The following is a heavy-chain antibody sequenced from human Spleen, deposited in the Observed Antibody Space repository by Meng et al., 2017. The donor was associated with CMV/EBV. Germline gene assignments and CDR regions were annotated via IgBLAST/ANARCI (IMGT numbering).Heavy chain of an antibody. CDR3: ASAGLQLLSYYYYGMDV. CDR2: IRYDGSNK. V-gene: IGHV3-30*02. CDR1: GFTFSSYG. J-gene: IGHJ6*02. Sequence: GESLKISCAASGFTFSSYGMHWVRQAPGKGLEWVAFIRYDGSNKYYADSVKGRFTISRDNSKNTLYLQMNSLRAEDTAVYYCASAGLQLLSYYYYGMDVWGQGTTVTVSS. D-gene: IGHD2-2*01.